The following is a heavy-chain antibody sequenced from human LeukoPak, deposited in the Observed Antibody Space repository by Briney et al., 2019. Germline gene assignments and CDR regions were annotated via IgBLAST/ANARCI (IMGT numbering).Heavy chain of an antibody. J-gene: IGHJ5*02. D-gene: IGHD5-18*01. CDR1: GGSFSNYY. CDR2: IYYSGST. Sequence: PSETLSLTCTVSGGSFSNYYWSWIRQPTGKGLEWIGYIYYSGSTNYNPSLKSRVTISVDTSKNQLSLNLSSVTAADTAVYYCARHPTALVSYGFDPWGQGTLVTVSS. CDR3: ARHPTALVSYGFDP. V-gene: IGHV4-59*08.